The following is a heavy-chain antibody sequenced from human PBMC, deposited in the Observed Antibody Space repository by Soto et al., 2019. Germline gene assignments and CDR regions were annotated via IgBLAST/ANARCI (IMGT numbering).Heavy chain of an antibody. D-gene: IGHD3-16*01. CDR3: ASQMGDWFAP. CDR2: FDPEDGET. CDR1: AYTLTELS. Sequence: ASVKVSCKVSAYTLTELSMHLVRQAPGKGLEWMGGFDPEDGETIYAQKFQGRVTMTEDTSTDTAYMELSSLRSEDTAVYYCASQMGDWFAPWGQGTLVIVSS. J-gene: IGHJ5*01. V-gene: IGHV1-24*01.